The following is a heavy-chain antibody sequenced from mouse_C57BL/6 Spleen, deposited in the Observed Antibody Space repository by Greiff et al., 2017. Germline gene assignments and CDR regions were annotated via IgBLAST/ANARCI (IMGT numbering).Heavy chain of an antibody. CDR1: GYTFTDYE. CDR2: IDPETGGT. Sequence: VQLQQSGAELVRPGASVTLSCKASGYTFTDYEMHWVKQTPVHGLEWIGAIDPETGGTAYNQKFKGKAILTADKSSSTAYMELRSLTSEDSAVYYCTRSKGYWYFDVWGTGTTGTVSS. J-gene: IGHJ1*03. CDR3: TRSKGYWYFDV. V-gene: IGHV1-15*01.